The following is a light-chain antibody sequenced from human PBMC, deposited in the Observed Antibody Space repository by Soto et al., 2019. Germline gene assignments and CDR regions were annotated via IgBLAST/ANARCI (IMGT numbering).Light chain of an antibody. CDR1: SSDVGGYNY. CDR3: SSYAGNSNYV. Sequence: QSALTQPPSASGSPGQSVTISCTVTSSDVGGYNYVSWYQQHPGKAPKLMIYEVTKRPSGVPDRFSGSKSGNTASLTVSGLQAEDEADYYCSSYAGNSNYVFGTGTKVTVL. V-gene: IGLV2-8*01. J-gene: IGLJ1*01. CDR2: EVT.